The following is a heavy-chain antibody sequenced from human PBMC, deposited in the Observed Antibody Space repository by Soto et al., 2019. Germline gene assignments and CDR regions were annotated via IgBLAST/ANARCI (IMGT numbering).Heavy chain of an antibody. Sequence: ASVKVSCKASGYTFTGYYMHWVRQAPGQGLEWMGWINPNSGGTNYAQKFQGRVTMTRDTSISTAYMELSRLRSDDTAVYYCARGGCGSCYSSGNWFDPWCQGTLVTVSS. J-gene: IGHJ5*02. V-gene: IGHV1-2*02. CDR3: ARGGCGSCYSSGNWFDP. CDR2: INPNSGGT. D-gene: IGHD2-15*01. CDR1: GYTFTGYY.